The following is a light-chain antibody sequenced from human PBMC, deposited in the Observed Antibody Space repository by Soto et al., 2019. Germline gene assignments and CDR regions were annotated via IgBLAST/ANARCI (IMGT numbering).Light chain of an antibody. CDR1: GNDVGGYNF. CDR3: CSYAGSYTYV. Sequence: QSALTQPRSVSGSPGQSVTISCTGTGNDVGGYNFVSWYQQHPGKAPKLMIYDVSKRPSGVPDRFSGSKSANTASLTISGLQAEDEADYHCCSYAGSYTYVFGTGTKVTV. V-gene: IGLV2-11*01. J-gene: IGLJ1*01. CDR2: DVS.